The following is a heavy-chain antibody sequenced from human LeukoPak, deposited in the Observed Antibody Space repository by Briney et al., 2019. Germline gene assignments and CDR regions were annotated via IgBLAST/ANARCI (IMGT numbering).Heavy chain of an antibody. Sequence: ASVKVSCKASGYTFTDYYMHWVRQAPGQGLEWMGWINPNRGGTNYAQKFQGRVTMTRDKSLSTAYMALSRLRSHDTAVYYCAREQFRLYYGSGSYSFWGQGTLATVSS. J-gene: IGHJ4*02. V-gene: IGHV1-2*02. CDR1: GYTFTDYY. CDR3: AREQFRLYYGSGSYSF. D-gene: IGHD3-10*01. CDR2: INPNRGGT.